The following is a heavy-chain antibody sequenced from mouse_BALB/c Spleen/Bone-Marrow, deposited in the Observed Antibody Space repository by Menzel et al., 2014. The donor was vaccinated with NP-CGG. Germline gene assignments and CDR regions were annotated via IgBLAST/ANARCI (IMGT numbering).Heavy chain of an antibody. CDR2: IDPANGNT. J-gene: IGHJ3*01. Sequence: EVQLQESGAKLVEPGASVKLSCTASGFNIKDTYMHWVKQRPEQGLEWIGRIDPANGNTKYDPKFQGKATITADTSSNTAYLQLSSLTSEDTAVYYCATGFAYWGQGTLVTVSA. CDR3: ATGFAY. V-gene: IGHV14-3*02. CDR1: GFNIKDTY.